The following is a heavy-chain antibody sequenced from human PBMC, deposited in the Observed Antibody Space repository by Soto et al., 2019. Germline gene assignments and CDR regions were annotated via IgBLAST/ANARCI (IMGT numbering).Heavy chain of an antibody. CDR3: ARQGLTGYYRVPYYYGMDV. CDR1: GGSISSSSYY. D-gene: IGHD3-9*01. V-gene: IGHV4-39*01. CDR2: IYYSGST. J-gene: IGHJ6*02. Sequence: SETLSLTCTVSGGSISSSSYYWGWIRQPPGKGLEWIGSIYYSGSTYYNPSLKSRVTISVDTSKNQFSLKLSSVTAADTAVYYCARQGLTGYYRVPYYYGMDVWGQGTTVTVSS.